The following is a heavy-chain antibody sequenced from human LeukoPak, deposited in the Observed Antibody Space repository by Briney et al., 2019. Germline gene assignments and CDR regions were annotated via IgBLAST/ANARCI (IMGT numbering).Heavy chain of an antibody. Sequence: GESLKISCKGSGYSFTSYWIGWVRQMPGKGLEWMGIIYPGDSDTRYSPSFQGQVTISADKSISTAYLQWSSLKASDTAMYYCARSRRETTVVTHRIYYYYYGMDVWGQGTTVTVSS. V-gene: IGHV5-51*01. D-gene: IGHD4-23*01. CDR3: ARSRRETTVVTHRIYYYYYGMDV. J-gene: IGHJ6*02. CDR1: GYSFTSYW. CDR2: IYPGDSDT.